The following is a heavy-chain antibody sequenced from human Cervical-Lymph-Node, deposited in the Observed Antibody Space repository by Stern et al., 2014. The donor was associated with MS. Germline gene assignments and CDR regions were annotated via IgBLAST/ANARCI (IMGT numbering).Heavy chain of an antibody. CDR2: IHYSGGT. Sequence: VQLVESGPGLVKPSQTLSLTCTVSGGSISSGDNYWSWIRQPPGNGPEWIGYIHYSGGTYFNPSLKSRAALSAATSKNQFSLKLNAVTAADTAVYYCARVPDYGDAFFDYWGQGILVTVSS. CDR3: ARVPDYGDAFFDY. J-gene: IGHJ4*02. D-gene: IGHD4-17*01. CDR1: GGSISSGDNY. V-gene: IGHV4-30-4*01.